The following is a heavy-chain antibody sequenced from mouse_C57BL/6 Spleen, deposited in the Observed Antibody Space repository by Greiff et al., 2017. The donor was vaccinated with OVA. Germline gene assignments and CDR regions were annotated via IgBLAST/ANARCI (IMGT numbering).Heavy chain of an antibody. CDR3: ARQELLREDAMDY. CDR1: GYTFTSYG. J-gene: IGHJ4*01. V-gene: IGHV1-81*01. CDR2: IYPRSGNT. D-gene: IGHD1-1*01. Sequence: QVQLKQSGAELARPGASVKLSCKASGYTFTSYGISWVKQRTGQGLEWIGEIYPRSGNTYYNEKFKGKATLTADKSSSTAYMELRSLTSEDSAVYFCARQELLREDAMDYWGQGTSVTVSS.